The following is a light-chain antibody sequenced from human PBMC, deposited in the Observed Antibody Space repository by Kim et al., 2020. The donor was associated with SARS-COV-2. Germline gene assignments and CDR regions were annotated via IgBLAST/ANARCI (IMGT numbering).Light chain of an antibody. Sequence: LGQTVRITCQGDSLRSYYASWYQQEPGQAPVLVIYGKNNRPSGIPDRFSGSSSGNTASLTITGAQAEDEADYYCNSRDSSGNHLYVFGTGTKVTVL. J-gene: IGLJ1*01. CDR2: GKN. V-gene: IGLV3-19*01. CDR1: SLRSYY. CDR3: NSRDSSGNHLYV.